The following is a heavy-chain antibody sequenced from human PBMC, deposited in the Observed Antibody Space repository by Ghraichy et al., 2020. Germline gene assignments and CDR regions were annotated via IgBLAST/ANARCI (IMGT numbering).Heavy chain of an antibody. Sequence: SETLSLTCTVSGGSISSSSYYWGWIRQPPGKGLEWIGSIYYSGSTYYNPSLKSRVTISVDTSKNQFSLKLSPVTAADTAVYYCASQGTPWDIVVVGFDPWGQGTLVTVSS. J-gene: IGHJ5*02. CDR3: ASQGTPWDIVVVGFDP. V-gene: IGHV4-39*01. D-gene: IGHD2-2*01. CDR1: GGSISSSSYY. CDR2: IYYSGST.